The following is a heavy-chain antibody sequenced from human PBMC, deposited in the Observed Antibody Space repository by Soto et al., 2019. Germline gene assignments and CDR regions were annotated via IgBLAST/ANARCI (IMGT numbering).Heavy chain of an antibody. J-gene: IGHJ5*02. D-gene: IGHD3-22*01. V-gene: IGHV3-21*01. CDR3: ARDGETYYYDSSGYYRWFDP. Sequence: GGSLRLSCAASGFTFSSYSMNWVRQAPGKGLEWVSSISSSSSYIYYADSVKGRFTISRDNAKNSLYLQMNSLRAEDTAVYSCARDGETYYYDSSGYYRWFDPWGQGTLVTVSS. CDR1: GFTFSSYS. CDR2: ISSSSSYI.